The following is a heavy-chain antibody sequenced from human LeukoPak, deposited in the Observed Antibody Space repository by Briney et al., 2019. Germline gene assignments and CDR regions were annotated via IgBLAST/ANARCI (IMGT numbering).Heavy chain of an antibody. D-gene: IGHD3-16*01. J-gene: IGHJ4*02. V-gene: IGHV4-38-2*01. CDR2: IYHSGST. CDR1: GYSISSGYY. Sequence: KPSETLSLTCAVSGYSISSGYYWGWIRQPPGKGLEWIGSIYHSGSTNYNPSLKSRVTISVDTSKNQFSLKLSSVTAADTAVYYCARGAPSFTLRFAVFHYWGQGTLVTVSS. CDR3: ARGAPSFTLRFAVFHY.